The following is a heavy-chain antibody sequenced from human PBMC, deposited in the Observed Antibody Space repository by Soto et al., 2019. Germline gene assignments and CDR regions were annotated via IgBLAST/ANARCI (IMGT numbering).Heavy chain of an antibody. V-gene: IGHV3-33*01. CDR1: GFTFSSYG. J-gene: IGHJ6*02. CDR3: ARDSISSLAVAGYYYYGMDV. CDR2: IWYDGSNK. D-gene: IGHD6-19*01. Sequence: GGSLRLSCAASGFTFSSYGMHWVRQAPGKGLEWVAVIWYDGSNKYYADSGKGRFTISRDNSKNTLYLQINSLRAEETAVYYCARDSISSLAVAGYYYYGMDVWGQGTTVTVSS.